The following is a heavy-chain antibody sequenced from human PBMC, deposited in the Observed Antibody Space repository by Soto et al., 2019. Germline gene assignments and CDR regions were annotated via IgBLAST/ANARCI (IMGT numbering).Heavy chain of an antibody. CDR3: GGGCSGGSCHPGAIDS. CDR2: ISAYNGNT. CDR1: GYTFTSYG. J-gene: IGHJ4*02. D-gene: IGHD2-15*01. V-gene: IGHV1-18*04. Sequence: QVQLVQSGAEVKKPGASVKVSCKASGYTFTSYGISWVRQAPGQGLEWMGWISAYNGNTNYAQKLQGRVTMTTDTSTSTAYMELRSLRSDDTAVYYCGGGCSGGSCHPGAIDSWGQGTLVTVSS.